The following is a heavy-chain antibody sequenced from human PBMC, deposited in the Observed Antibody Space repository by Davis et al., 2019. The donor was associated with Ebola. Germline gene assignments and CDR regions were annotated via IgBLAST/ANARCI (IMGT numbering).Heavy chain of an antibody. CDR2: ISSSSSYT. J-gene: IGHJ4*02. CDR1: GFTFSDYY. CDR3: ARDAGITMIVAYYFDY. D-gene: IGHD3-22*01. V-gene: IGHV3-11*06. Sequence: GESLKISCAASGFTFSDYYMSWIRQAPGKGLEWVSYISSSSSYTNYADSVKGRFTISRDNAKNSLYLQMNSLRAEDTAVYYCARDAGITMIVAYYFDYWGQGTLVTVSS.